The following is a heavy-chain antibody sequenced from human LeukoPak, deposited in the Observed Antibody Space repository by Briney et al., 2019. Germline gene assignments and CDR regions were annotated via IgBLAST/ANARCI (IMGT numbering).Heavy chain of an antibody. CDR2: LTNSGDRT. Sequence: GGSLRLSCAASGFTFSDYYMSWVRQAPGKGLEWVSALTNSGDRTYYADSVKGRFTISRDNSKNTLYLQMNSLRAEDTAVYFCAKDALRTSGWYYFDFWGQGTLVTVSS. D-gene: IGHD6-19*01. J-gene: IGHJ4*02. CDR3: AKDALRTSGWYYFDF. CDR1: GFTFSDYY. V-gene: IGHV3-23*01.